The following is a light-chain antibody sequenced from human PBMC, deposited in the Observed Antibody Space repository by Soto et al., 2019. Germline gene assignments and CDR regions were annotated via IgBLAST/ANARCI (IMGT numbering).Light chain of an antibody. V-gene: IGKV1-39*01. CDR3: QQSYTTPWT. CDR2: AAS. J-gene: IGKJ1*01. Sequence: DIQMTHSPSSLSASVGDSVTITCRASHPVGTYLSWYQHKPGNAPRLLIYAASTLQTGVPSRFSGSGSGTDFTLTISTLQPEDSASSFCQQSYTTPWTFGQGTKVEIK. CDR1: HPVGTY.